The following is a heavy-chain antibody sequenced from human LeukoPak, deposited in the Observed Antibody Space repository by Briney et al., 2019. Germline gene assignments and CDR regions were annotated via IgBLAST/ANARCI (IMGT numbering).Heavy chain of an antibody. CDR2: INPNSGGT. Sequence: GASVKVSCKASGYTFTSYYMHWVRQAPGQGLEWMGIINPNSGGTNYAQKFQGRVTMTRDTSISTAYMELSRLRSDDTAVYYCARVSSRLARYFDYWGQGTLVTVSS. V-gene: IGHV1-2*02. J-gene: IGHJ4*02. CDR3: ARVSSRLARYFDY. CDR1: GYTFTSYY. D-gene: IGHD6-19*01.